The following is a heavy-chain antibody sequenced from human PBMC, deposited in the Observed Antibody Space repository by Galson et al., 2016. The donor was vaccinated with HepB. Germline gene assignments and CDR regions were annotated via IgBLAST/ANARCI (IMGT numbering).Heavy chain of an antibody. J-gene: IGHJ4*02. CDR1: GFTFSSYW. D-gene: IGHD5-24*01. CDR3: ARDHYGYNSMEY. Sequence: SLRLSCAASGFTFSSYWMHWVRQAPGKGLVWVSRIRGDGGAPSYAGSVKGRFTISRDNAKNTLYLQMNSLRAEDTAVYYCARDHYGYNSMEYWGRGIPVTVSS. CDR2: IRGDGGAP. V-gene: IGHV3-74*01.